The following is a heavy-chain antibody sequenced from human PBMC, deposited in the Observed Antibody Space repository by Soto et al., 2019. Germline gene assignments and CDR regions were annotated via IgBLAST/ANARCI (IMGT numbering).Heavy chain of an antibody. Sequence: QVQLQESGPGLVKPSQTLSLTCTVSGGSISSGGYYWSWIRQHPEKGLEWIGYIYYSGSTYYNPSLKSRVTISVDTSKNQFSLKLSSVTAADTAVYYCARDTHYDLIYGMDVWGQGTTVTVSS. D-gene: IGHD3-3*01. V-gene: IGHV4-31*03. CDR3: ARDTHYDLIYGMDV. CDR1: GGSISSGGYY. J-gene: IGHJ6*02. CDR2: IYYSGST.